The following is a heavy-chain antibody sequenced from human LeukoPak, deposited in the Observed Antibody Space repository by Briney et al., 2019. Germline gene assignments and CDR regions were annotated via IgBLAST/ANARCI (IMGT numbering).Heavy chain of an antibody. V-gene: IGHV3-23*01. CDR1: GFTFSSYA. CDR3: AKDLDILTGLYYYYAMDV. CDR2: ISGSGGNT. J-gene: IGHJ6*02. D-gene: IGHD3-9*01. Sequence: GGSLRLSCAASGFTFSSYAMNWVRQAPGKGLEWVSTISGSGGNTYYADSVKGRFTISRDNSKNTLYLQMSSLRAEDTAVYYCAKDLDILTGLYYYYAMDVWGQGTTVTVSS.